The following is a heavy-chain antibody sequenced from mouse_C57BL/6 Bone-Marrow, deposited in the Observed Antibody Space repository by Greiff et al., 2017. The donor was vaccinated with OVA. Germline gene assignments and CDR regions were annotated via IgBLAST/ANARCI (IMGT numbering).Heavy chain of an antibody. CDR1: GFTFSDYG. CDR2: ISSGSSTI. Sequence: VQLKESGGGLVKPGGSLKLSCAASGFTFSDYGMHWVRQAPEKGLEWVAYISSGSSTIYYADTVKGRFTISRDNAKNTLFLQMTSLRSEDTAMYYCARPGITRCDYWGQGTTLTVSS. CDR3: ARPGITRCDY. V-gene: IGHV5-17*01. D-gene: IGHD1-1*01. J-gene: IGHJ2*01.